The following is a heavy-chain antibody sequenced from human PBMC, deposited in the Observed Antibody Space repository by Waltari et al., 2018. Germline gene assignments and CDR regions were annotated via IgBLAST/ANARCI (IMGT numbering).Heavy chain of an antibody. CDR1: GGTFSSYA. Sequence: QVQLVQSGAEVKKPGSSVKVSCKASGGTFSSYAISWVRQAPGQGLEWMGGIIPIFGTANYAQKFQGRVTITTDESTSTAYMERSSLRSEDTAVYYCARIGSSPHYYYYGMDVWGQGTTVTVSS. CDR3: ARIGSSPHYYYYGMDV. CDR2: IIPIFGTA. D-gene: IGHD6-6*01. V-gene: IGHV1-69*05. J-gene: IGHJ6*02.